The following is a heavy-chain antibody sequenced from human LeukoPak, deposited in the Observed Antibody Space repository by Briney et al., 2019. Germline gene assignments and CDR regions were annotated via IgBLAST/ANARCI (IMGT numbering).Heavy chain of an antibody. CDR1: GFTVSSNY. D-gene: IGHD6-19*01. J-gene: IGHJ3*02. V-gene: IGHV3-53*05. CDR2: IYSGGST. CDR3: AKESQWLTDLGAFDI. Sequence: PGGSLRLSCAASGFTVSSNYMSWVRQAPGKGLEWVSIIYSGGSTFYADSVKGRFTISRDNSKNTMYLQMNSLRVEDTAVYYCAKESQWLTDLGAFDIWGQGTMVTVSS.